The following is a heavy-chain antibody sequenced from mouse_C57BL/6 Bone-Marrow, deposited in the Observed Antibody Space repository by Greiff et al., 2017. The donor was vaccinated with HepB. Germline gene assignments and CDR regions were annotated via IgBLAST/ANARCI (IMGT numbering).Heavy chain of an antibody. Sequence: EVQGVESGGGLVQPGGSLKLSCAASGFTFSDYYMYWVRQTPEKRLEWVAYISNGGGSTYYPDTVKGRFTISRDNAKNTLYLQMSRLKSEDTAMYYCARLRQLRIRAMDYWGQGTSVTVSS. CDR2: ISNGGGST. V-gene: IGHV5-12*01. CDR1: GFTFSDYY. D-gene: IGHD3-2*02. J-gene: IGHJ4*01. CDR3: ARLRQLRIRAMDY.